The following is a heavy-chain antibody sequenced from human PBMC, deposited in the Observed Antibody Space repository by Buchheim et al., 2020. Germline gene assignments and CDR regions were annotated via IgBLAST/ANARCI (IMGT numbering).Heavy chain of an antibody. D-gene: IGHD3-9*01. Sequence: QVQLVQSGAEVKKPGSSVKVSCKASGGTFSSYTISWVRQAPGQGLEWMGRIIPILGIANYAQKFQGRVTITADKSTSTAYMELSSLRSEDTTVYYCASGPENLVIINFDYWGQGTL. CDR2: IIPILGIA. V-gene: IGHV1-69*02. CDR3: ASGPENLVIINFDY. J-gene: IGHJ4*02. CDR1: GGTFSSYT.